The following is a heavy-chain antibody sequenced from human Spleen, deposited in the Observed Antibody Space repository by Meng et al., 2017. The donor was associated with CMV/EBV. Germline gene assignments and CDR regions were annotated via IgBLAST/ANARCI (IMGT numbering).Heavy chain of an antibody. CDR1: GFTFSNAW. CDR3: TTDQQRWELLLLYYYYGMDV. J-gene: IGHJ6*02. D-gene: IGHD1-26*01. Sequence: GESLKISCAASGFTFSNAWMSWVRQAPGKGLEWVGRIKSKTDGGTTDYAAPVKGRFTISRDDSKNTLYLQMNSLKTEDTAVYYCTTDQQRWELLLLYYYYGMDVWGQGTTVTVSS. V-gene: IGHV3-15*01. CDR2: IKSKTDGGTT.